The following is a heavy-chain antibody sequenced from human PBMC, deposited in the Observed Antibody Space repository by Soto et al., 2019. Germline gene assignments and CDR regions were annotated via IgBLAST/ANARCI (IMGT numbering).Heavy chain of an antibody. CDR3: ARDGGSGIVSFTALDF. CDR2: ISWNSASI. D-gene: IGHD1-26*01. CDR1: GFTFDDYA. J-gene: IGHJ4*02. Sequence: EVQLVESGGGLVQPGRSLRLSCAASGFTFDDYAMHWVRQVPGKGLEWVSGISWNSASIGYADSVKGRFTISRDNAKNSLYLQMNRRRAGDTALYYCARDGGSGIVSFTALDFWGQGTLVTVSS. V-gene: IGHV3-9*01.